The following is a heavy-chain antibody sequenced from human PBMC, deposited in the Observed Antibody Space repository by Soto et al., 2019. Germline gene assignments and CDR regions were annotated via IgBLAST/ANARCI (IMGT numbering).Heavy chain of an antibody. J-gene: IGHJ4*02. CDR2: IIPIFGTA. CDR3: ATGWELLRFSIDY. Sequence: ASVKVSCKASGGTFSSYAISWVRQAPGQGLEWMGGIIPIFGTANYAQKFQGRVTITADESTSTAYMELSSLRSEDTAVYYCATGWELLRFSIDYWVQGTLVTAPQ. D-gene: IGHD1-26*01. CDR1: GGTFSSYA. V-gene: IGHV1-69*13.